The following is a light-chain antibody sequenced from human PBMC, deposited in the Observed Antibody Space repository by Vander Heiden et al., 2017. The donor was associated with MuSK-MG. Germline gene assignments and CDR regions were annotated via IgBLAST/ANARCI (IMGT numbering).Light chain of an antibody. CDR1: QSVSRN. CDR3: QQSVSTPFT. J-gene: IGKJ5*01. V-gene: IGKV1-39*01. CDR2: ATS. Sequence: DIQMTQSPSSLSASIGDRVTITCRASQSVSRNLNWYHQMPGQAPKLLIYATSSLFAGVPSRFSGAGSGTEFSLTISGLQREDVGIYFCQQSVSTPFTFGQGTRLETK.